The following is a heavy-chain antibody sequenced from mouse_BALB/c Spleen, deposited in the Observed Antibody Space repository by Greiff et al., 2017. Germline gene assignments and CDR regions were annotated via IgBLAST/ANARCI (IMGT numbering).Heavy chain of an antibody. CDR2: ISDGGSYT. CDR1: GFTFSDYY. CDR3: ARDKYGNYLDY. V-gene: IGHV5-4*02. Sequence: DVHLVESGGGLVKPGGSLKLSCAASGFTFSDYYMYWVRQTPEKRLEWVATISDGGSYTYYPDSVKGRFTISRDNAKNNLYLQMSSLKSEDTAMYYCARDKYGNYLDYWGQGTSVTVSS. J-gene: IGHJ4*01. D-gene: IGHD2-10*02.